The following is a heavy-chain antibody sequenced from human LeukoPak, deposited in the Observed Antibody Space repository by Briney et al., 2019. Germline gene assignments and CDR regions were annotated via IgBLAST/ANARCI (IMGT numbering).Heavy chain of an antibody. V-gene: IGHV4-59*01. Sequence: SETLSLTCTVSGGSISSYYWSWIRQPPGKGLEWIGYIYYSGSTNYNPSLKSRVTISVDTSKNQFSLKLSSVTAADTAVYYCARRDGYNLTFDYWGQGTLVTVSS. CDR2: IYYSGST. CDR3: ARRDGYNLTFDY. D-gene: IGHD5-24*01. CDR1: GGSISSYY. J-gene: IGHJ4*02.